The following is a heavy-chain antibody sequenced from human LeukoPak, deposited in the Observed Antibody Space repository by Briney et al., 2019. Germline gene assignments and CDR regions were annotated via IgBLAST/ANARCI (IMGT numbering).Heavy chain of an antibody. CDR3: AKGSGRRITMILHLGYYYYMDV. J-gene: IGHJ6*03. Sequence: SGGSLRLSCAASAFTFSRYGMHWVRQAPGKGLEWVAFIRYDGSNKYYADSVKGRFTISRDNSKNTLYLQMNSLRAEDTAVYYCAKGSGRRITMILHLGYYYYMDVWGKGTTVTVSS. D-gene: IGHD3-22*01. CDR1: AFTFSRYG. V-gene: IGHV3-30*02. CDR2: IRYDGSNK.